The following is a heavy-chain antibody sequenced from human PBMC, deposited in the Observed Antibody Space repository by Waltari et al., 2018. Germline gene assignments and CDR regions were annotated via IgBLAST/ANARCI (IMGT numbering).Heavy chain of an antibody. CDR2: ISYDGSDK. CDR1: GFTFSRFG. D-gene: IGHD6-13*01. J-gene: IGHJ4*02. V-gene: IGHV3-30*18. Sequence: QVPLVESGGGVLQPGRSLRLSWAASGFTFSRFGMHWVRQAPGKGLEWVAVISYDGSDKYYVDSVKGRFTISRDNSKDTLYLQMNSLKAEDTAVYYCAKESSESSPFYWGQGTLVTVSS. CDR3: AKESSESSPFY.